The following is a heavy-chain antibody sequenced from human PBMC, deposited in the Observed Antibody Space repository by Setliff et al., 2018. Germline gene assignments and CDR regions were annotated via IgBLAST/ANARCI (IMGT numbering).Heavy chain of an antibody. CDR2: INGNSGVT. CDR1: ADTFTGYY. Sequence: GASVKVSCKASADTFTGYYVHWVRQATGQGLEWMGWINGNSGVTKYAQKFQGRVTMTSETSISIVYMDLTRLTSDDTAVYYCAQTKGFVDGYLDPWGQGTLVTVSS. J-gene: IGHJ5*02. CDR3: AQTKGFVDGYLDP. V-gene: IGHV1-2*02. D-gene: IGHD2-21*02.